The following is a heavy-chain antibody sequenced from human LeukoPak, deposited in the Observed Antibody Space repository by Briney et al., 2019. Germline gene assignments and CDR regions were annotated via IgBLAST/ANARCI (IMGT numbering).Heavy chain of an antibody. D-gene: IGHD3-16*01. CDR2: IKSDGSIT. CDR3: ARGDFFDY. J-gene: IGHJ4*02. Sequence: GGSLRLSCAASGCTFSGYWTHWVRQAPGKGLLWVSRIKSDGSITTYADSVKGRFTISRDNAKNTLYLQMNSLRAEDTAVYYCARGDFFDYWGQGTLVTVSS. V-gene: IGHV3-74*01. CDR1: GCTFSGYW.